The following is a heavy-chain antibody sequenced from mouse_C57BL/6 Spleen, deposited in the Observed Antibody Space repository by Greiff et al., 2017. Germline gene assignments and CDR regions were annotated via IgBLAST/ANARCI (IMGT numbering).Heavy chain of an antibody. J-gene: IGHJ1*03. Sequence: DVMLVESGEGLVKPGGSLKLSCAASGFTFSSYSMSWVRQTPEKRLEWVAYISTGGDYTYYADTVKGRFTISRDNARNTLYLQMSSLKSEDRTMYYYTMAAYYYGSSYGYFDVWGTGTTVTVSS. V-gene: IGHV5-9-1*02. CDR1: GFTFSSYS. CDR2: ISTGGDYT. D-gene: IGHD1-1*01. CDR3: TMAAYYYGSSYGYFDV.